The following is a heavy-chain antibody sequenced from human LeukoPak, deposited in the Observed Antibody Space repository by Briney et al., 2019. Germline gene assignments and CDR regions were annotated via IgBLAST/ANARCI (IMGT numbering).Heavy chain of an antibody. CDR2: ISYDGSNK. D-gene: IGHD6-19*01. J-gene: IGHJ4*02. CDR1: GFTFRSYA. CDR3: VKERGSGWPENYFDY. Sequence: GGSLRLSCAASGFTFRSYAMHWVRQAPGKGLEWVAVISYDGSNKFYADSVKGRFTISRDNSNNTLYLQMNSLRAEDTAVYYCVKERGSGWPENYFDYWGQGTLVTVSS. V-gene: IGHV3-30-3*01.